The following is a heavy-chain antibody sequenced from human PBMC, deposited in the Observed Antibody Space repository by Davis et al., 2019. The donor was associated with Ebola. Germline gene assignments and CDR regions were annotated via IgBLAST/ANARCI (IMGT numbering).Heavy chain of an antibody. V-gene: IGHV3-7*01. CDR2: IKQDGSEK. CDR1: GFTFSSYW. J-gene: IGHJ4*02. D-gene: IGHD1-26*01. Sequence: GESLKISCAASGFTFSSYWMSWVRQAPGKGLEWVANIKQDGSEKYYVDSVKGRFTISRDNAKNSLYLQMNSLRAEDTAGYYCPRGYSIWGIVGATYWGQGTLVTVSS. CDR3: PRGYSIWGIVGATY.